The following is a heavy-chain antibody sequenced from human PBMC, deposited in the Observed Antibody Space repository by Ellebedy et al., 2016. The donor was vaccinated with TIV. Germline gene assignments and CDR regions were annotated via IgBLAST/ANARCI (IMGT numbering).Heavy chain of an antibody. CDR3: ARQGWLGGPRDYMDV. J-gene: IGHJ6*03. Sequence: GGSLRLXXAASEFTFSLYSMNWVRQAPGKGLEWVSSISSDSSYIYYSDSLKGRFTISRDNAKNSLYLQMNTLRAEDTAVYYCARQGWLGGPRDYMDVWGKGTTVTVSS. CDR2: ISSDSSYI. V-gene: IGHV3-21*01. CDR1: EFTFSLYS. D-gene: IGHD3-10*01.